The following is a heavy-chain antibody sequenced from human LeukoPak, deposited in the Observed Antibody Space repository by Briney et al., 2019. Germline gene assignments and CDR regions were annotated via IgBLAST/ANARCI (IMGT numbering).Heavy chain of an antibody. J-gene: IGHJ5*02. D-gene: IGHD6-19*01. V-gene: IGHV4-39*07. CDR2: IYYSGST. CDR3: ARDPPRSVAGRGWFDP. Sequence: SETLSLTCTVSGGSISSSSYYWGWIRQPPGKGLEWIGSIYYSGSTYYNPSLKSRVTISVDTSKNQFSLKLSSVTAADTAVYYCARDPPRSVAGRGWFDPWGQGTLVTVSS. CDR1: GGSISSSSYY.